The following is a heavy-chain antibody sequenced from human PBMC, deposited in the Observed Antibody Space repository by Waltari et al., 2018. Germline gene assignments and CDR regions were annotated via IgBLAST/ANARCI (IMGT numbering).Heavy chain of an antibody. V-gene: IGHV3-48*03. D-gene: IGHD6-6*01. CDR1: GFAFNSFE. CDR2: ISSSGSAI. Sequence: EVQLVESGGGLGQPGGSLSLSCAASGFAFNSFEMHCVRQAQGKGLEWVSHISSSGSAIYHADSVKGRFTISRDNAKNSLYLQMNNLRVDDTAIYYCAKGQFSTTSGCDYWGQGTLVTVSS. CDR3: AKGQFSTTSGCDY. J-gene: IGHJ4*02.